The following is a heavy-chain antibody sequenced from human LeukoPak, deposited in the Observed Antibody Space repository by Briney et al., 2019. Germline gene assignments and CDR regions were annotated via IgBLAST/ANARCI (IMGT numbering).Heavy chain of an antibody. CDR3: AKDLSRRQSSRFDY. V-gene: IGHV3-23*01. J-gene: IGHJ4*02. D-gene: IGHD2-2*01. CDR2: ISGSGGST. Sequence: GGSLRLSCAASGFTFSTYAMSWVRQAPGKGLEWVSAISGSGGSTYYADSVKGRFTISRDNSKNTLYLQMNSLRAEDTAVYYCAKDLSRRQSSRFDYWGQGTLVTVSS. CDR1: GFTFSTYA.